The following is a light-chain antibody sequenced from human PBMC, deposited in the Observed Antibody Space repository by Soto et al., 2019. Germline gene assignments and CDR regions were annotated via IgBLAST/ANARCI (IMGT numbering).Light chain of an antibody. V-gene: IGLV3-21*02. J-gene: IGLJ2*01. CDR1: NIGSKD. Sequence: SYELSQPPSVSVAPGQTARVSCERSNIGSKDVHWFQQKPGRAPVLVIYDNDDRPSGIPERFSGSKSGNTATLTITRVEAGDEADYYCHLWDHESRHVLFGGGTKLTVL. CDR3: HLWDHESRHVL. CDR2: DND.